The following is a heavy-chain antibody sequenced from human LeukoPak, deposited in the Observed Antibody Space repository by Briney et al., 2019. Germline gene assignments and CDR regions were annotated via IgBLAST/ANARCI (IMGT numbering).Heavy chain of an antibody. CDR3: ATFDSNVLDY. CDR2: IYHSGST. Sequence: SETLSLTCTVSGGSISSGSYYWSWIRQPPGKGLEWIGSIYHSGSTYYNPSLKSRVTISVDTSKNQFSLKLSSVTAADTAVYYCATFDSNVLDYWGQGTLVTVSS. J-gene: IGHJ4*02. CDR1: GGSISSGSYY. D-gene: IGHD2-8*01. V-gene: IGHV4-39*07.